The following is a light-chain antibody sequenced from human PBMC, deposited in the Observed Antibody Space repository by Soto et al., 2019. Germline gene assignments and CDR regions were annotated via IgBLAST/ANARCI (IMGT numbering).Light chain of an antibody. V-gene: IGKV3-15*01. CDR1: QRVSSH. CDR2: AAS. Sequence: ETMMKQSPVTLSVSTGDTATLSCRASQRVSSHLAWYQRKPGQAPRLLIYAASTRAPVIPGRFSGSGCEAAVTPPNISLQAEDFALYYCHQYNNWPWTFGQGTKVDIK. CDR3: HQYNNWPWT. J-gene: IGKJ1*01.